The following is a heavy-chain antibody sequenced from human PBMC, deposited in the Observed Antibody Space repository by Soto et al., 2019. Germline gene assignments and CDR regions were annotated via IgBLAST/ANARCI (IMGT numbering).Heavy chain of an antibody. J-gene: IGHJ4*02. Sequence: QITLNESGPTQVKPRQTLTLTCTFSGFSLTTSGVGVGWIRQSPGKALEWLALIYWDDDKRYSPSLKSRLTITKDISKNQVVLTMADLDPADTATYYCAHRVLRTVFGLVTTTAIYFDFWGQGTPVAVSS. CDR3: AHRVLRTVFGLVTTTAIYFDF. V-gene: IGHV2-5*02. D-gene: IGHD3-3*01. CDR2: IYWDDDK. CDR1: GFSLTTSGVG.